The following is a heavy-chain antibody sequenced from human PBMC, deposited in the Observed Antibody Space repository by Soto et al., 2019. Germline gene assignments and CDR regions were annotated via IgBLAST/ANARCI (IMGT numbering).Heavy chain of an antibody. Sequence: EVRLVESGGGLVQPGGSLRLSCAASGLTFSNAWMNWVRQAPGKGLEWVGRITRKIDGETTDYAAPVKGRFIISRTDSENTLYLHMNSLKTEDTAIYFCSTVTLISDNDGYNSVFWGLGTLVTVSS. D-gene: IGHD3-22*01. J-gene: IGHJ4*02. CDR2: ITRKIDGETT. V-gene: IGHV3-15*07. CDR3: STVTLISDNDGYNSVF. CDR1: GLTFSNAW.